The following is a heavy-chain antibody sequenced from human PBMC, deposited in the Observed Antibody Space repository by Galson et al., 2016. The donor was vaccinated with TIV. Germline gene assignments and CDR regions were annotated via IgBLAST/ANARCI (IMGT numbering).Heavy chain of an antibody. J-gene: IGHJ6*02. V-gene: IGHV1-18*04. Sequence: SVKVSCKASGYTFANCGFSWVRQAPGQGLEWMGWISGYDGNTNYAQKFQGRVTMTTDTSTSTAYMELRSLRSDDTAVYYCARDRGSMTMILVVNYYYGMDVWGQGTTVTVSS. D-gene: IGHD3-22*01. CDR2: ISGYDGNT. CDR1: GYTFANCG. CDR3: ARDRGSMTMILVVNYYYGMDV.